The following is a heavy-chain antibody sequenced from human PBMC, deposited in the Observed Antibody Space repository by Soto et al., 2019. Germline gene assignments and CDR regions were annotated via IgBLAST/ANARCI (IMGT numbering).Heavy chain of an antibody. CDR1: GGTFSSYA. CDR3: ARSPGDYNAYYYYYYGMDV. CDR2: IIPIFGTA. V-gene: IGHV1-69*06. J-gene: IGHJ6*02. Sequence: QVQLVQSGAEVKKPGSSVKVSCKASGGTFSSYAISWVRQTHGQGLEWMGGIIPIFGTANYAQKFQGRVTITADKSTSTAYMELSSLRSEDTAVYYCARSPGDYNAYYYYYYGMDVWGQGTTVSVSS. D-gene: IGHD4-4*01.